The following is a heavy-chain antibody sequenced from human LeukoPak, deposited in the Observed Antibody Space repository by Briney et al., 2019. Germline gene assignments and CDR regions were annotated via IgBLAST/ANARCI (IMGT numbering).Heavy chain of an antibody. Sequence: SETLSLTCAVYGGSFSGYYWSWIRQPPGKGLEWIGEINHSGSTNYNPSLKSRVTISVGTSKNQFSLKLSSVTAADTAVYYCARNSWRIDYWGQGTLVTVSS. CDR1: GGSFSGYY. D-gene: IGHD6-13*01. CDR2: INHSGST. V-gene: IGHV4-34*01. J-gene: IGHJ4*02. CDR3: ARNSWRIDY.